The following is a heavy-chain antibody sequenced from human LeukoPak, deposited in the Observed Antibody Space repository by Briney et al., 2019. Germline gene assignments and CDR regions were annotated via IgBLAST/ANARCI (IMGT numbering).Heavy chain of an antibody. CDR3: AKSLIRGYYDTSGYYFFDN. J-gene: IGHJ4*02. CDR1: GFTFSSYV. V-gene: IGHV3-23*01. Sequence: GGSLRLSCAASGFTFSSYVMTWVLQVPGKGLEWVSAISGGGGSTYYADSVKGRFTISRDNSNNTLYLEMNSLRADDTAVYYCAKSLIRGYYDTSGYYFFDNWGQGTLVTVSS. D-gene: IGHD3-22*01. CDR2: ISGGGGST.